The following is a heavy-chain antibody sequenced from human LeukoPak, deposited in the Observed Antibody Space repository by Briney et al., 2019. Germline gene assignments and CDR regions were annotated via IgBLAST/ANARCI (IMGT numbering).Heavy chain of an antibody. Sequence: SETLSLTCTVSGGSISSYYWSWIRQPAGKGLEWIGRIYTSGNTNYNPSLKSRVTMSVDTSKNQFSLKLSSVTAADTAVYYCARDNRSSWSNWFDPWGQGTLVTVSS. CDR1: GGSISSYY. V-gene: IGHV4-4*07. CDR3: ARDNRSSWSNWFDP. D-gene: IGHD6-13*01. J-gene: IGHJ5*02. CDR2: IYTSGNT.